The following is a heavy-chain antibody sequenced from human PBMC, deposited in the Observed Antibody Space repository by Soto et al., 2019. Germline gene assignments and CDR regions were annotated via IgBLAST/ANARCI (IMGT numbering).Heavy chain of an antibody. CDR2: INHSGST. Sequence: PSETLSLTCAVYGGSFSGYYWSWIRQPPGKGLEWIGEINHSGSTNYNPSLKSRVTISVDTSKNQFSLKLSSVTAADTAVYYCARGGYYDSSGQRALHFDYWGQGTLVTVSS. J-gene: IGHJ4*02. V-gene: IGHV4-34*01. CDR3: ARGGYYDSSGQRALHFDY. CDR1: GGSFSGYY. D-gene: IGHD3-22*01.